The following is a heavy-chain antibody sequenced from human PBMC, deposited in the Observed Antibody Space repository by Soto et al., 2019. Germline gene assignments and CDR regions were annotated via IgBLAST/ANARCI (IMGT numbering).Heavy chain of an antibody. CDR3: ARDALPSTIGAFAI. CDR2: VYYSGTI. D-gene: IGHD1-1*01. CDR1: GGSVSSYF. Sequence: QVQLQESGPGLVEPSETLSLTCTVSGGSVSSYFWNWIRQPPGKGRKWIGSVYYSGTINYNPSLKSRSTISPDMSRSQFSLRLSSVTAADTAVYYCARDALPSTIGAFAIWGQGTMVAVSS. V-gene: IGHV4-59*02. J-gene: IGHJ3*02.